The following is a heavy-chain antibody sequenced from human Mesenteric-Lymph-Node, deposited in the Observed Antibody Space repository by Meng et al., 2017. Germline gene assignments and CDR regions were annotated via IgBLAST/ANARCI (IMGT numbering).Heavy chain of an antibody. CDR3: ARDYRMGGSYFFDY. CDR1: GYIFSAYY. J-gene: IGHJ4*02. D-gene: IGHD1-26*01. V-gene: IGHV1-2*06. CDR2: INPNNGDT. Sequence: HVVQVGGEVKKLGASVTVSCKASGYIFSAYYMNWVRQAPGQGLEWMGRINPNNGDTKYGQNFQGRVTVTRDTSITTVYMELDRVTSDDTAFYYCARDYRMGGSYFFDYWGQGTLVTVSS.